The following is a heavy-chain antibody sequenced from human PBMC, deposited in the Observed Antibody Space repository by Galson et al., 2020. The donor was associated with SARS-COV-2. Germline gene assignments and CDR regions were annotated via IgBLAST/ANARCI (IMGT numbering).Heavy chain of an antibody. Sequence: SETLSLTCTVSGGSISSYYWSWFRQPPGKGLEWIGYIYYSGSTNYNPSLKSRVTISVDTSKNQFSLKLSSVTAADTALYYCSRIIVTAYYFSYMDVWGKGTTVTVSS. V-gene: IGHV4-59*12. CDR3: SRIIVTAYYFSYMDV. D-gene: IGHD2-21*02. CDR2: IYYSGST. CDR1: GGSISSYY. J-gene: IGHJ6*03.